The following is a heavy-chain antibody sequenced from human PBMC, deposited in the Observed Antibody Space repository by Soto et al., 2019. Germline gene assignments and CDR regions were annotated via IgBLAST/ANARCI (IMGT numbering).Heavy chain of an antibody. CDR3: ASPARVKVALLWFGELDY. Sequence: SVKVACKASGGTFSSYAISWVRQAPGQGLEWMGGIIPIFGTANYAQKFQGRVTITADESTSTAYMELSSLRSEDTAVYYCASPARVKVALLWFGELDYWGQGTLVTVSS. D-gene: IGHD3-10*01. J-gene: IGHJ4*02. CDR1: GGTFSSYA. V-gene: IGHV1-69*13. CDR2: IIPIFGTA.